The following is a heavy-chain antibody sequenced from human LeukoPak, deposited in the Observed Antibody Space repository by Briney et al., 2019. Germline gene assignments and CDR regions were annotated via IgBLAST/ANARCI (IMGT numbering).Heavy chain of an antibody. Sequence: SETLSLTCTVSGGSISSYYWSWIRQPPGKGLEWIGYIYYSGSTNYNPSLKSRVTISVDTSKNQFSLKLSSVTAADTAVYYCARATAPYYFDYWGQGTLVTVSS. D-gene: IGHD4-17*01. CDR2: IYYSGST. J-gene: IGHJ4*02. V-gene: IGHV4-59*01. CDR1: GGSISSYY. CDR3: ARATAPYYFDY.